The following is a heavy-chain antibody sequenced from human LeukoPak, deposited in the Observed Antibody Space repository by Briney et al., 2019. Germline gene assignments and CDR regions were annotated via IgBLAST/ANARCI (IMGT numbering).Heavy chain of an antibody. CDR2: IWYDGSNK. CDR3: AKGWRYDSSGYLMVY. CDR1: GFTFSSYG. D-gene: IGHD3-22*01. J-gene: IGHJ4*02. Sequence: GGSLRLSCAASGFTFSSYGTHWVRQAPGKGLEWVAVIWYDGSNKYYADSVKGRFTISRDNSKNTLYLQMNSLRAEDTAVYYCAKGWRYDSSGYLMVYWGQGTLVTVSS. V-gene: IGHV3-33*06.